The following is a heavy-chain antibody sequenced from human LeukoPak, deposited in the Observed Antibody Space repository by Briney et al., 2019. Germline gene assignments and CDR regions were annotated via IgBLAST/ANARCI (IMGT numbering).Heavy chain of an antibody. J-gene: IGHJ3*02. CDR3: ERDRTGGAFDI. D-gene: IGHD1-14*01. CDR2: IDSSSSII. Sequence: GGSLRLSCAASGFTFSSYSMNWVRQAPGKGLEWVSYIDSSSSIIHYADSVRGRFTISRENAKNSLYLQMNSLRVEDTAVYSCERDRTGGAFDIWGQGTMVTVSS. V-gene: IGHV3-48*01. CDR1: GFTFSSYS.